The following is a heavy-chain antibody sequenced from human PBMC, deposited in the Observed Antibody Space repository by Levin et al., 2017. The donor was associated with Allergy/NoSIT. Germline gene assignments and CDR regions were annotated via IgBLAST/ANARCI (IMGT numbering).Heavy chain of an antibody. CDR2: ISYDGSNK. D-gene: IGHD1-26*01. CDR1: GFTFSSYA. V-gene: IGHV3-30-3*01. Sequence: GGSLRLSCAASGFTFSSYAMHWVRQAPGKGLEWVAVISYDGSNKYYADSVKGRFTISRDNSKNTLYLQMNSLRAEDTAVYYCARDPATVGAADAFDIWGQGTMVTVSS. CDR3: ARDPATVGAADAFDI. J-gene: IGHJ3*02.